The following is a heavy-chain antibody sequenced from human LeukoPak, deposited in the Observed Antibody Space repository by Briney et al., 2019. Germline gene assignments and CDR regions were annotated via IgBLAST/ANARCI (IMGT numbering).Heavy chain of an antibody. Sequence: PSETLSLTCAVYGGSFSGYYWSRIRQPPGKGLEWIGEINHSGSTNYNPSLKSRVTISVDTSKNQFSLKLSSVTAADTAVYYCAGNYGDHGGNYWGQGTLVTVSS. J-gene: IGHJ4*02. D-gene: IGHD4-17*01. CDR1: GGSFSGYY. CDR3: AGNYGDHGGNY. CDR2: INHSGST. V-gene: IGHV4-34*01.